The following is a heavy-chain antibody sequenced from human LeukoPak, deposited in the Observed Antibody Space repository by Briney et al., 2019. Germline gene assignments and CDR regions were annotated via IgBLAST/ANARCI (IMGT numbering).Heavy chain of an antibody. D-gene: IGHD4-23*01. CDR3: ARVGVDYSGNIIKYYFDY. V-gene: IGHV4-39*07. J-gene: IGHJ4*02. Sequence: PSETLSLTCTVSGGSISRSSYYWGWIRQPPGEGLEWIGSIYFSGNTNYNPSLKSRVSISVDTSKNQFSLKLSPVIAANTAVYYCARVGVDYSGNIIKYYFDYWGQGTLVTVSS. CDR2: IYFSGNT. CDR1: GGSISRSSYY.